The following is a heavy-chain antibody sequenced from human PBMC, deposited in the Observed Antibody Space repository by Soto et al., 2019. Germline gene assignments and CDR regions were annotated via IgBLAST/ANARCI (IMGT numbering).Heavy chain of an antibody. Sequence: QITLKESGPTLVKPTQTLTLTCTFSEFSLSTSGVGVGWIRQSLGKALEWLALIYWDDDKRYSPSLRSRLAITKDTSQNQVVLTMTNMDPVDAGTYYCAHIMITYGGVIRKDAFDFWGQGTMVTVSS. J-gene: IGHJ3*01. V-gene: IGHV2-5*02. CDR2: IYWDDDK. D-gene: IGHD3-16*02. CDR3: AHIMITYGGVIRKDAFDF. CDR1: EFSLSTSGVG.